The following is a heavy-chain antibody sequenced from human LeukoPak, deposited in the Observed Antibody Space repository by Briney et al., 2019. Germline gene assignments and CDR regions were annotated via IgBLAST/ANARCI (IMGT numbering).Heavy chain of an antibody. J-gene: IGHJ4*02. CDR2: IYYSGST. D-gene: IGHD4-17*01. Sequence: SETLSLTCTVSGGSISSSSYYWGWIRQPPGKGLEWIGSIYYSGSTYCNPSLKSRVTISVDTSKNQFSLKLSSVTAADTAVYYCAKENDYGDYVTHPYDYWGQGTLVTVSS. CDR3: AKENDYGDYVTHPYDY. V-gene: IGHV4-39*07. CDR1: GGSISSSSYY.